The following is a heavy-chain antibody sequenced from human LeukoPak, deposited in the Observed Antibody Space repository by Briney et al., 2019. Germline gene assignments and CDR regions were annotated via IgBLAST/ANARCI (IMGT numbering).Heavy chain of an antibody. CDR3: AKDHSRFTY. CDR1: GLTLSSYE. J-gene: IGHJ4*02. D-gene: IGHD2-15*01. Sequence: PGGSLRLSCAASGLTLSSYEMNWVRQAPGKGLEWVSYISSSGSTIYYADSVKGRFTISRDNAKNSLYLQMNSLRAEDTAMYYCAKDHSRFTYWGQGTLVTVSS. CDR2: ISSSGSTI. V-gene: IGHV3-48*03.